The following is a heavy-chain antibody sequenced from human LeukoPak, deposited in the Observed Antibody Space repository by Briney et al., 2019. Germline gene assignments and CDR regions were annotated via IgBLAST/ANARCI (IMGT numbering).Heavy chain of an antibody. J-gene: IGHJ4*02. V-gene: IGHV3-23*01. D-gene: IGHD2-15*01. CDR1: GFSFSSHG. Sequence: GGSLRLSCAASGFSFSSHGMSWVRQAPGKGLEWVSGIIGGAGSTYYADSVKGRFTISGDNSKSTLYLQMNSLRAEDTAVYYCAKVSVVVVAATNDYWGQGTLVTVSS. CDR3: AKVSVVVVAATNDY. CDR2: IIGGAGST.